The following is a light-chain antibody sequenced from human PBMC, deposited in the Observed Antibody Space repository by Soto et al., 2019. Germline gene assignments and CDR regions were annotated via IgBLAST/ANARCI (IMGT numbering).Light chain of an antibody. CDR1: SSNIGAGYD. Sequence: QAVVTQPPSVSGAPGQRVTISCTGNSSNIGAGYDVHWYQQLPGTAPKLLIYGNNNRPSGVPDRFFGSKSGTSASLAITGLQAEDEAGYYCQSYDTRLSEVFGGGTKVTVL. V-gene: IGLV1-40*01. CDR3: QSYDTRLSEV. CDR2: GNN. J-gene: IGLJ3*02.